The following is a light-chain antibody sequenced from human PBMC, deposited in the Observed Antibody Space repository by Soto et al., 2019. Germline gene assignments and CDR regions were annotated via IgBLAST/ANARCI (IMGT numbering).Light chain of an antibody. Sequence: DVVMTQSPLSLPVTLGQPASISCRSSQSLIHSDGDTYLNWFQQRPGQSPRRLIYKVSDRDSGVPDRFSGSGSGTDFTLRSSRVEAEDVGVSYCMHGTQWPWTFGQATEVEIQ. CDR2: KVS. CDR3: MHGTQWPWT. V-gene: IGKV2-30*02. CDR1: QSLIHSDGDTY. J-gene: IGKJ1*01.